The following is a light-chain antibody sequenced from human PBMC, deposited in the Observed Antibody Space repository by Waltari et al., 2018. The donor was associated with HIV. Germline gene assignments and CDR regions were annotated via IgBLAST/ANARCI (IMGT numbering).Light chain of an antibody. Sequence: PSVSVAPGKTARITCGGENIGSKSVNWYQKQPGQAPVMVIYHDTDRPSGIPDRFSGSNSEDTATLTIRRVEAGDEADYFCQVWDTNTDQYVIFGGGTNLAV. CDR2: HDT. V-gene: IGLV3-21*01. CDR3: QVWDTNTDQYVI. CDR1: NIGSKS. J-gene: IGLJ2*01.